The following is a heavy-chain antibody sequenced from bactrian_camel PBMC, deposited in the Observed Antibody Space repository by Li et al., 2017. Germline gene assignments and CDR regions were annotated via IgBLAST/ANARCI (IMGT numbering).Heavy chain of an antibody. V-gene: IGHV3S1*01. CDR3: AKSPRSSGYAPFAY. CDR2: ITPDGSLL. J-gene: IGHJ4*01. D-gene: IGHD2*01. Sequence: HVQLVESGGDLVQPGGSRRLSCAASGFTANRWCMGWFRQTPGQDREGVATITPDGSLLYAESVRGRFAISRDGAKNIIALQMDSLKPEDTATYYCAKSPRSSGYAPFAYWGQGTQVTVS. CDR1: GFTANRWC.